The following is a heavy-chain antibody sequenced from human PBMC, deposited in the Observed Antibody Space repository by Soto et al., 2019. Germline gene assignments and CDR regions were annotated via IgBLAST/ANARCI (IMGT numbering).Heavy chain of an antibody. CDR1: GFTFKNYW. V-gene: IGHV3-74*01. D-gene: IGHD6-19*01. J-gene: IGHJ6*02. CDR3: ARGTTYSSGWSRYGMDV. Sequence: GGSLRLSCAASGFTFKNYWMHWVRQAPGKGLVWVSRINSDGSNRRYADSVQGRFTISRDNAKNALFLQMNSLRAADTAVYYCARGTTYSSGWSRYGMDVWGQGTTVTVSS. CDR2: INSDGSNR.